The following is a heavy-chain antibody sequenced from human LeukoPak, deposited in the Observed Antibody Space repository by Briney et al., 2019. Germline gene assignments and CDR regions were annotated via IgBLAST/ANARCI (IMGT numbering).Heavy chain of an antibody. CDR3: AKDHKYRIAAAGRGWYFDY. J-gene: IGHJ4*02. Sequence: GGSLRLSCAASGFTFSTYGIHWVRQTPGKGLEWVTFIRYDGSEKYYAGSVKGRFTISRDNSKNTLYLQMNSLRAEDTAVYYCAKDHKYRIAAAGRGWYFDYWGQGTLVTVSS. D-gene: IGHD6-13*01. CDR1: GFTFSTYG. V-gene: IGHV3-30*02. CDR2: IRYDGSEK.